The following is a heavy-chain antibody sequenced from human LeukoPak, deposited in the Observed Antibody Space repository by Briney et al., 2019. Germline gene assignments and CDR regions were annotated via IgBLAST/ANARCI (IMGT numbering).Heavy chain of an antibody. CDR2: INHSGST. Sequence: KTSETLSLTCAVYGGSFSGYYWSWIRQPPGKGLEWIGEINHSGSTNYNPSLKSRVTISVDSSKNQFSLKLSSVTAADTAVYYCARHEGYSSSSWDYWGQGTLVTVSS. J-gene: IGHJ4*02. V-gene: IGHV4-34*01. CDR1: GGSFSGYY. D-gene: IGHD6-6*01. CDR3: ARHEGYSSSSWDY.